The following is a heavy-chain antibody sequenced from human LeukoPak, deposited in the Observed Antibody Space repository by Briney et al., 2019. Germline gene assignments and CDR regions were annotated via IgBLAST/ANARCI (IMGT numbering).Heavy chain of an antibody. Sequence: GASVKVSCKASGYTFTSYGLTWVRQAPGQGLEWMGWISAYNGHTKYPQKLQGRVTMTTDTSTSTAYMELRSLRSDDTAVYYCARGFPPRRNYDSSGYYSCYFDYWGQGTLVTVSS. V-gene: IGHV1-18*01. CDR3: ARGFPPRRNYDSSGYYSCYFDY. CDR1: GYTFTSYG. CDR2: ISAYNGHT. J-gene: IGHJ4*02. D-gene: IGHD3-22*01.